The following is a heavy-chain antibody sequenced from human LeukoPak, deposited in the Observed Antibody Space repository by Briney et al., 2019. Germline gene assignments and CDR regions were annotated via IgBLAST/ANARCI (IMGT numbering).Heavy chain of an antibody. D-gene: IGHD4-17*01. CDR1: GYSFANYW. Sequence: GESLKISCKGSGYSFANYWIGWVRQMPGKVLEWMGFIYPGDSDARYSPSFQGQVTLSADKSINTAYLQWSSRRASDTAMYYCANKLHGDYFDYWGQGSLVTVSS. V-gene: IGHV5-51*01. CDR3: ANKLHGDYFDY. J-gene: IGHJ4*02. CDR2: IYPGDSDA.